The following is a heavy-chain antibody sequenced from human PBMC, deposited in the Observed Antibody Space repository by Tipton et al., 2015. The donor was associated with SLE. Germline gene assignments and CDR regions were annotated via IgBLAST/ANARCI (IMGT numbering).Heavy chain of an antibody. CDR1: GGSISSHY. Sequence: TLSLTCTVSGGSISSHYWSWIRQPPGKGLEWIGYIYYSGSTNYNPSLKSRVTISVDTSKNQFSLKLSSVTAADTAVYYCARGMRYCSGGSCYGCSFDVWGQGTMVTVSS. CDR2: IYYSGST. CDR3: ARGMRYCSGGSCYGCSFDV. J-gene: IGHJ3*01. D-gene: IGHD2-15*01. V-gene: IGHV4-59*08.